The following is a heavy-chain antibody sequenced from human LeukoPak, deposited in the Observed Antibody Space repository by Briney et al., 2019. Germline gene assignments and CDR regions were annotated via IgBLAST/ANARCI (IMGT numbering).Heavy chain of an antibody. J-gene: IGHJ4*02. CDR2: INPNSGGT. V-gene: IGHV1-2*02. CDR3: ARDPSPMYSSSWREFDY. Sequence: ASVKVSCKASGYTFTGYYMHWVRQAPGQGLEWVGWINPNSGGTNYAQKFQGRVTMTRDTSISTAYMELSRLRSDDTAVYYCARDPSPMYSSSWREFDYWGQGTLVTVSS. D-gene: IGHD6-13*01. CDR1: GYTFTGYY.